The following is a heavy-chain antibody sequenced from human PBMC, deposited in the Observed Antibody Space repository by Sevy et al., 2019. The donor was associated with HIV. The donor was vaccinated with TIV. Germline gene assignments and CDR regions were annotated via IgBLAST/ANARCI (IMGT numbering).Heavy chain of an antibody. V-gene: IGHV3-30*04. CDR3: ARAMTTVTTLVGFDY. CDR2: ISYDGSNK. D-gene: IGHD4-17*01. CDR1: EFTFSSYA. J-gene: IGHJ4*02. Sequence: GGSLRLSCAASEFTFSSYATHWVRQAPGKGLEWVAVISYDGSNKYYADSVKGRFTISRDNSNNTLYLQMNSLRAEDTAVYYCARAMTTVTTLVGFDYWGQGTLVTVSS.